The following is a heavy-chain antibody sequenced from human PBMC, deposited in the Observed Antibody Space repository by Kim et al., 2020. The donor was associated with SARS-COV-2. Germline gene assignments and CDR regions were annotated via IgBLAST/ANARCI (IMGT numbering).Heavy chain of an antibody. CDR1: GDSIGSSGYF. CDR2: MYYSGSGST. CDR3: ARRKFGSYWIDP. V-gene: IGHV4-39*07. J-gene: IGHJ5*02. Sequence: SETLSLTCTVSGDSIGSSGYFWGWIRQPAGKGLEWIGDMYYSGSGSTYHNPSLKSRVTISVDTFNNHFSLNLISVTAADTATYYCARRKFGSYWIDPWGQGTLVTVSS. D-gene: IGHD3-10*01.